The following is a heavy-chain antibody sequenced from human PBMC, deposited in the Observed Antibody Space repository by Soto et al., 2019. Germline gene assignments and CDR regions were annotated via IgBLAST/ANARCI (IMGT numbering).Heavy chain of an antibody. Sequence: SVKVSCKASGGTFSSYAISGVRQAPGQGLEWMGGIIPIFGTANYAQKFQGRVAITADKSTSTAYMELSSLRSEDTAVYYCAYSGHDPSWFDPWGQGTLVTVSS. D-gene: IGHD5-12*01. CDR2: IIPIFGTA. V-gene: IGHV1-69*06. CDR3: AYSGHDPSWFDP. J-gene: IGHJ5*02. CDR1: GGTFSSYA.